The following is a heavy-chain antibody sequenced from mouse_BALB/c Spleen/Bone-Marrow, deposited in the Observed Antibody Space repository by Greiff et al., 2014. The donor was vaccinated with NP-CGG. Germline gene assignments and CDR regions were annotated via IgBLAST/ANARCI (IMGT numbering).Heavy chain of an antibody. CDR2: IWAGGST. V-gene: IGHV2-9*02. CDR1: GSSLTSYG. J-gene: IGHJ4*01. Sequence: VQRVESGPGLVAPSQSLSINCTVSGSSLTSYGVHWVRQPPGKGLEWLGVIWAGGSTNYNSALMSRLSISKDNSKSQVFLKMSSLQTDDTAMYYCAISYYGNYRAMDYWGQGTSVTVSS. CDR3: AISYYGNYRAMDY. D-gene: IGHD2-10*01.